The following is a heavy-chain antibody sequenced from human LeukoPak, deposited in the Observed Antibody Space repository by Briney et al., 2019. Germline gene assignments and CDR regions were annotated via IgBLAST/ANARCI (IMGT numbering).Heavy chain of an antibody. CDR2: IKQDGSEK. V-gene: IGHV3-7*01. D-gene: IGHD3-10*01. Sequence: GGSLRLSCAASGFTFSSYAMHWVRQAPGKGLEWVANIKQDGSEKYYVDSVKGRFTISRDNAKNSLYLQMNSLRAEDTAVYYCARVRGSGGLDYWGQGTLVTVSS. CDR3: ARVRGSGGLDY. CDR1: GFTFSSYA. J-gene: IGHJ4*02.